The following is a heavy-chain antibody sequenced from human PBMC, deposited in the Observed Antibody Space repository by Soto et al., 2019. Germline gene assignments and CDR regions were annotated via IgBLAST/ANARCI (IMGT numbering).Heavy chain of an antibody. Sequence: EVQLVESGGGLIQPGGSLRLSCAASGFTFSSNDMNWVRQAPGKGLEWVSRIYSGGSTYYVDAVKGRYTISRDNSKNTLYLQMSSLSAEDTAVYSCATSPFLPGATWGQGTMVTVSS. CDR3: ATSPFLPGAT. CDR1: GFTFSSND. V-gene: IGHV3-53*01. CDR2: IYSGGST. D-gene: IGHD2-2*01. J-gene: IGHJ3*01.